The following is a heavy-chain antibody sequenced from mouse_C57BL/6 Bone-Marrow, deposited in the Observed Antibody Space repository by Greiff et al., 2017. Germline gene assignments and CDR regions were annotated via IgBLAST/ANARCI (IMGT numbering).Heavy chain of an antibody. Sequence: VQLQQPGAELVKPGASVKMSCKASGYTFTSYWITWVKQRPGQGLEWIGDIYPGSGSTNYNEKFKSKATLTVDTSSSTAYMQLSSLTSEDSAVYYCAREGLDWDVLWYFDVWGTGTTVTDSS. CDR1: GYTFTSYW. D-gene: IGHD4-1*01. V-gene: IGHV1-55*01. J-gene: IGHJ1*03. CDR2: IYPGSGST. CDR3: AREGLDWDVLWYFDV.